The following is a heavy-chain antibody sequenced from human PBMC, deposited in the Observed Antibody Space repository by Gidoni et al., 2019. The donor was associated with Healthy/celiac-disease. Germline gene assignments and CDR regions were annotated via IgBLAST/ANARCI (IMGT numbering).Heavy chain of an antibody. D-gene: IGHD3-22*01. CDR3: TRRDYYDSSGYYYYFDY. CDR2: IRSKANSYAT. J-gene: IGHJ4*02. V-gene: IGHV3-73*01. CDR1: GFTFSGSA. Sequence: EVQFVESGGGLVQPGGSLKLSCAASGFTFSGSAMHWVRQASGKGLEWVGRIRSKANSYATAYAASVKGRFTISRDDSKNTAYLQMNSLKTEDTAVYYCTRRDYYDSSGYYYYFDYWGQGTLVTVSS.